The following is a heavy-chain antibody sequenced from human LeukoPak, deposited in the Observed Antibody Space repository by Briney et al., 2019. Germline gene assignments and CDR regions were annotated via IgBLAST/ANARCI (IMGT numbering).Heavy chain of an antibody. V-gene: IGHV3-74*01. CDR2: ISPTGSTT. D-gene: IGHD6-6*01. CDR1: GFSFSGHW. CDR3: ARGPNSNWSGLDF. Sequence: GGSLRLSCTASGFSFSGHWMHWARQLPGKGLIWVSRISPTGSTTSYADSVKGRFTVSRDNAKNTLYLQVNNLRAEDTAVYYCARGPNSNWSGLDFWGQGTLLTVSS. J-gene: IGHJ4*02.